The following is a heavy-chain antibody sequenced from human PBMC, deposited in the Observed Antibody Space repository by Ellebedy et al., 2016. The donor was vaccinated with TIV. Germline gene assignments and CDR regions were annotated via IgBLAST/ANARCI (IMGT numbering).Heavy chain of an antibody. Sequence: AASVKVSCKASGGTFSSYVISWVRQAPGQGLEWMGGIIPIFGAANYAQKFQGRVSITADDSTSTAYMELSGLRSEDTAVYFCARAESGGYAWEYWGQGTLVTVSS. J-gene: IGHJ4*02. D-gene: IGHD5-12*01. CDR3: ARAESGGYAWEY. CDR2: IIPIFGAA. V-gene: IGHV1-69*13. CDR1: GGTFSSYV.